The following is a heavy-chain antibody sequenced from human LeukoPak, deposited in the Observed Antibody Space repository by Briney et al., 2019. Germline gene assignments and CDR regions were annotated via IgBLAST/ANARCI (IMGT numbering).Heavy chain of an antibody. Sequence: GGSLRLSCAASGFTFSRAWMSWLRQAPGKGLEWVANIKEDGSEDYYADSVKGRFTISRDNSKNTLYLQMNSLRAEDTAVYYCAKTYESSGYYDIDYFDYWGQGTLVTVSS. CDR3: AKTYESSGYYDIDYFDY. CDR1: GFTFSRAW. J-gene: IGHJ4*02. CDR2: IKEDGSED. D-gene: IGHD3-22*01. V-gene: IGHV3-7*03.